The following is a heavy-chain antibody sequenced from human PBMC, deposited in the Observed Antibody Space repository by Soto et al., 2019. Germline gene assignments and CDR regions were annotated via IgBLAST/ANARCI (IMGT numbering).Heavy chain of an antibody. CDR3: ARLRYSDY. Sequence: SLRLSCAASGFTFSSYAMSWVRQAPGKGLEWVSAISGSGGSTYYADSVKGRFTISRDNAKKLLYLQMNSLRAEDTAVYYCARLRYSDYWGQGALVTVSS. D-gene: IGHD2-15*01. V-gene: IGHV3-23*01. CDR1: GFTFSSYA. J-gene: IGHJ4*02. CDR2: ISGSGGST.